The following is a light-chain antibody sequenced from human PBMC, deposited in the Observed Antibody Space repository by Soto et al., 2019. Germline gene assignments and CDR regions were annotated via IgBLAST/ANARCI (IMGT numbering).Light chain of an antibody. CDR3: CSYAGSYTYV. V-gene: IGLV2-11*01. Sequence: SVLAQPRSAFGSPGRSVTICCTGTRSDVGGYNYVSWYQQHPGKAPKLMIYDVSKRPSGVPDRFSGSKSGNTASLTISGLQAEDEADYYCCSYAGSYTYVFGTGTKV. J-gene: IGLJ1*01. CDR2: DVS. CDR1: RSDVGGYNY.